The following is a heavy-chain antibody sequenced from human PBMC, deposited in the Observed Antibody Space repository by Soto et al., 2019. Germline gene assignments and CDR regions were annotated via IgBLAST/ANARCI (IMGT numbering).Heavy chain of an antibody. J-gene: IGHJ4*02. V-gene: IGHV3-15*01. D-gene: IGHD3-3*01. CDR2: IKSRSDGGTP. CDR1: GFTLSNAW. CDR3: TTDTRRISVFGVPWDS. Sequence: LRLSCAASGFTLSNAWMNWVRHTPGRGLEWVGRIKSRSDGGTPDYGAPVKGRFTISRDDSLNTVYLQMNSLTAEDTGVYYCTTDTRRISVFGVPWDSWGQGTLVTVSS.